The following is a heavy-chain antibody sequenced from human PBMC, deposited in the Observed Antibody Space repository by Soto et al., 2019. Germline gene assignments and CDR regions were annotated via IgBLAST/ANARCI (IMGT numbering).Heavy chain of an antibody. Sequence: SVSNAWMNWVHQAPGKGLEWVGRIKSKTDGGTTDYAAPVKGRFTISRDDSKNTLYLQMNSLKTEDTAVYYCTTEEYYDILTTTDYWGQGTLVTVSS. D-gene: IGHD3-9*01. V-gene: IGHV3-15*07. CDR3: TTEEYYDILTTTDY. CDR2: IKSKTDGGTT. CDR1: SVSNAW. J-gene: IGHJ4*02.